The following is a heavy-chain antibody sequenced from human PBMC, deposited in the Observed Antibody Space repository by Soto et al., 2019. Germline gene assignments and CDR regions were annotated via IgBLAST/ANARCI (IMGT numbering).Heavy chain of an antibody. CDR1: GYTVTGYY. CDR3: ARDSGELVPFDY. CDR2: IDPNSGGT. J-gene: IGHJ4*02. Sequence: ASVKVSCKASGYTVTGYYMHWVRQAPGQGLEWMGWIDPNSGGTNYAQKFQGRVTMTRDTSISTAYMELSRLRSDDTAVYYCARDSGELVPFDYWGQGTLVTVSS. D-gene: IGHD6-6*01. V-gene: IGHV1-2*02.